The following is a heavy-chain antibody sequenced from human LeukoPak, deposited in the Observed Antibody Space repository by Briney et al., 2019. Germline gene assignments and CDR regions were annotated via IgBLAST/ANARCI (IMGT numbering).Heavy chain of an antibody. CDR3: ALWSGSYLRFDP. CDR1: GFTFSSYA. V-gene: IGHV3-74*01. D-gene: IGHD3-3*01. Sequence: GGSLRLSCAASGFTFSSYAMSWVRQAPGRGLVWVSRIHSDGSSTTYADSVKGRFTSSRDNAKSTLYLQMNSLRAEDTAVYYCALWSGSYLRFDPWGQGTLVTVSS. J-gene: IGHJ5*02. CDR2: IHSDGSST.